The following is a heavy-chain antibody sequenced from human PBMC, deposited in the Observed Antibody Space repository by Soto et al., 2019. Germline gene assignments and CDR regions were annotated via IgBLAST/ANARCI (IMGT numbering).Heavy chain of an antibody. CDR2: IIPIFGTA. J-gene: IGHJ6*02. CDR1: GGTFSSYA. V-gene: IGHV1-69*13. CDR3: ARNRVVVVPAAIYYYYGMDV. Sequence: AASVKVSCKASGGTFSSYAISWVRQAPGQGLEWMGGIIPIFGTANYAQKFQGRVTITADESTSTAYMELSSLRSEDTAVYYCARNRVVVVPAAIYYYYGMDVWGQGTTVTVSS. D-gene: IGHD2-2*02.